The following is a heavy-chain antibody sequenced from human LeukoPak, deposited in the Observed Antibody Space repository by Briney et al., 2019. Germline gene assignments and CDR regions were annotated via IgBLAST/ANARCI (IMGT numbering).Heavy chain of an antibody. D-gene: IGHD2-15*01. J-gene: IGHJ5*02. CDR3: ARRVCGGSCYSNNWFDP. Sequence: PSETLSLTCTVSGGSISSYYWSWIRQPPGKGLEWIGYIYYSGSTNYNPSLKSRVTISVDTSKNQFSLKLSSATAADTAVYYCARRVCGGSCYSNNWFDPWGQGTLVTVSS. V-gene: IGHV4-59*01. CDR1: GGSISSYY. CDR2: IYYSGST.